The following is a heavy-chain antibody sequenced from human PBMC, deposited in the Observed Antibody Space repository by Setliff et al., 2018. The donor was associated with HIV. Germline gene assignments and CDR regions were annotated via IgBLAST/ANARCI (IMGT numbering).Heavy chain of an antibody. CDR1: GLSLSNARMG. CDR2: IFSNDEK. J-gene: IGHJ6*03. Sequence: SGPTLVNPTETLTLTCTVSGLSLSNARMGVSWIRQPPGKALEWLAHIFSNDEKSYSTSLKSRLTISKDTSKSQVVLSMTNMDPVDTATYYCARIDYYYYYMDVWGKGTTVTVS. CDR3: ARIDYYYYYMDV. V-gene: IGHV2-26*01.